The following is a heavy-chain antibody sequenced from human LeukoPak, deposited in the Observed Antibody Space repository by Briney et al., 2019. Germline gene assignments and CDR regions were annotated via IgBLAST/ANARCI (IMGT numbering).Heavy chain of an antibody. V-gene: IGHV4-34*01. Sequence: PSETLSLTCAVYGGSFSGYYWSWIRQPPGKGLEWIGEINRSGSTNYNPSLKSQVTISVDTSKNQFSLKLSSVTAADTAVYYCASERQLAAVWGKGTTVTVSS. CDR3: ASERQLAAV. CDR2: INRSGST. D-gene: IGHD1-1*01. J-gene: IGHJ6*04. CDR1: GGSFSGYY.